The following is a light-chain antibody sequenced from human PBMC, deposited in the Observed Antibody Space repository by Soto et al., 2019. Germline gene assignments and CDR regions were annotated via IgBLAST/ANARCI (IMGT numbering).Light chain of an antibody. J-gene: IGKJ3*01. Sequence: EIVLTQSPGTLSLSPGERATLSCRASQSVSSSYLAWYQQKPGRAPRLLNYRASSRATGIPDRFSGSGSGTDFTLTISRLEPEDFAVYYCQQYGSSPFTFCPGNKVDIK. V-gene: IGKV3-20*01. CDR3: QQYGSSPFT. CDR1: QSVSSSY. CDR2: RAS.